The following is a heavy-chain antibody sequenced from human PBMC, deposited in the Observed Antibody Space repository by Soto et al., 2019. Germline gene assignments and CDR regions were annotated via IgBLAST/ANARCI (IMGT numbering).Heavy chain of an antibody. CDR2: INYSWTT. CDR3: ARDHKWDGMDV. V-gene: IGHV4-31*03. CDR1: GGSFSSDSFI. J-gene: IGHJ6*02. Sequence: QVQLQESGPGLVKPSQTLSLTCSVSGGSFSSDSFIWSWVRQFPGKGLEWIGYINYSWTTYYNPSLRSRITMSVDTSKNQFTLNPSSVTAADTAVYYCARDHKWDGMDVWGQGTTVTVSS. D-gene: IGHD1-26*01.